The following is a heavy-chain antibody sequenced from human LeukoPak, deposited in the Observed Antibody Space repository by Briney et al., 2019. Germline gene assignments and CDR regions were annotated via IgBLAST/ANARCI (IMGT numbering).Heavy chain of an antibody. V-gene: IGHV3-21*01. J-gene: IGHJ4*02. CDR1: GFTFSSYS. CDR2: ISSSSSYI. Sequence: PGGSLRLSCAASGFTFSSYSMNWVRQAPGKGLEWVSSISSSSSYIYYADSVKGRFTISRDNAKNSLYLQMNSLRAEDTAVYYCARDGRVTTVTASDYWGQGTLVTVSS. CDR3: ARDGRVTTVTASDY. D-gene: IGHD4-17*01.